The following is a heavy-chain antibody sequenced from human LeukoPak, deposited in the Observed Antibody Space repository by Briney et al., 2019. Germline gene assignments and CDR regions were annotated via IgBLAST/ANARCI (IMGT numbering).Heavy chain of an antibody. V-gene: IGHV1-2*06. CDR3: ARLSYSSGWDNYYFDY. CDR1: GYTFTGYY. D-gene: IGHD6-19*01. Sequence: GASVKVSCKASGYTFTGYYMHWVRQAPGQGLEWMGRINPNSGGTNYAQKFQGRVTMTRDTSISTAYMELSRLRSDNTAVYYCARLSYSSGWDNYYFDYWGQGTLVTVSS. CDR2: INPNSGGT. J-gene: IGHJ4*02.